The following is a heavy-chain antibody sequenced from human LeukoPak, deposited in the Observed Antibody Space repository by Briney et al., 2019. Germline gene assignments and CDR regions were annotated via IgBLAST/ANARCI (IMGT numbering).Heavy chain of an antibody. CDR3: ARTADWNDAFDI. D-gene: IGHD1-1*01. V-gene: IGHV3-13*01. Sequence: GGSLRLSCAVSGFTFSSYDMHWVRQATGKGLEWVSAIGTAGDTYYPGSVKGRFTISRENAKNSLYLQMNSLRAGDTAVYYCARTADWNDAFDIWGQGTMVTVSS. CDR1: GFTFSSYD. J-gene: IGHJ3*02. CDR2: IGTAGDT.